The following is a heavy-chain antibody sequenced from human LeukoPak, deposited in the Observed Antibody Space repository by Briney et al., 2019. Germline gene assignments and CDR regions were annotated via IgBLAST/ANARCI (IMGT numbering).Heavy chain of an antibody. D-gene: IGHD3-22*01. Sequence: GSLILSCAASGFTFSSYAMHWGRQAPGKGLEGVAVISYDGSNKYYADSVKGRFTISRDNSKNTLYLQMNSLRAEDTAVYYCARGRLLDSSGYPIDYWGQGTLVTVSS. J-gene: IGHJ4*02. CDR2: ISYDGSNK. CDR3: ARGRLLDSSGYPIDY. CDR1: GFTFSSYA. V-gene: IGHV3-30-3*01.